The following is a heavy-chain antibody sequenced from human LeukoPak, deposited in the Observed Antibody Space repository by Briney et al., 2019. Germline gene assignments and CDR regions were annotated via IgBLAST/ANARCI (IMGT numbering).Heavy chain of an antibody. D-gene: IGHD2-2*01. J-gene: IGHJ4*02. CDR2: ISTSPSTI. CDR3: ASVGYCSSTSCDY. CDR1: GFIFSNYN. Sequence: GGSLRLSCTASGFIFSNYNMKWVRQAPGKGLEWVSYISTSPSTIYYADSVQGRFTISRDNGRNSLYLQMSSLRTEDTAVYYCASVGYCSSTSCDYWGQGTLVTVSS. V-gene: IGHV3-48*01.